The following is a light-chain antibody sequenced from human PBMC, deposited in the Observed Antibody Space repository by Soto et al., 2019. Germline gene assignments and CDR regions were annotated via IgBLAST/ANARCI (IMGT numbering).Light chain of an antibody. CDR2: GAS. CDR1: QSVSNN. V-gene: IGKV3-15*01. J-gene: IGKJ1*01. CDR3: QHYNYWPPKT. Sequence: EIVLTQSPGTLSLSPGERATLSCRAIQSVSNNYLAWYQQKPGQAPRLLIYGASTRATGIPARFSGSGSGTEFTLTISSLQSEDFAVYYCQHYNYWPPKTFGQGTKVDIK.